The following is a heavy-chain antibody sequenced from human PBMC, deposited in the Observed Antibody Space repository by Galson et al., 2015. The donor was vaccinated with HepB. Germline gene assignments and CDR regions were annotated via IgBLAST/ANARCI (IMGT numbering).Heavy chain of an antibody. CDR3: ARDGWGIAAAGLDY. J-gene: IGHJ4*02. V-gene: IGHV1-2*04. Sequence: SVKVSCKASGYTFTGYYMHWVRQAPGQGLEWMGWINPNSGGTNYAQKFQGWVTMTRDTSISTAYMELSRLRSDDTAVCYCARDGWGIAAAGLDYWGQGTLATVSS. CDR1: GYTFTGYY. D-gene: IGHD6-13*01. CDR2: INPNSGGT.